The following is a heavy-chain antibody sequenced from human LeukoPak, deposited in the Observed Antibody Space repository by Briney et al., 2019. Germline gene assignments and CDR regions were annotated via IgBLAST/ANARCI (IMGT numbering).Heavy chain of an antibody. CDR3: ARDPHDYDILTGSL. CDR2: IYSGGST. D-gene: IGHD3-9*01. J-gene: IGHJ4*02. Sequence: GGSLRLSCAASGFTVSSNYMSWVRQAPWKGLEWVSVIYSGGSTYYADSVKGRFTISRDNSKNTLYLQMNSLRAEDTAVYYCARDPHDYDILTGSLWGQGTLVTVSS. V-gene: IGHV3-53*01. CDR1: GFTVSSNY.